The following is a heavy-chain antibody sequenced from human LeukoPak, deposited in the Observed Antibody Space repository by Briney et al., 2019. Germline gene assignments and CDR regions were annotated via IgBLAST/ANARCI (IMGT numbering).Heavy chain of an antibody. CDR2: INHSGST. CDR3: ARGRQLWSIKPSDY. D-gene: IGHD5-18*01. Sequence: PSGTLSLTCAVYGGSFSGYYWSWIRQPPGKGLEWIGEINHSGSTNYNPSLKSRVTISVDTSKNQFSLTLSSVTAADTAVYYCARGRQLWSIKPSDYWGQGTLVTVSS. CDR1: GGSFSGYY. V-gene: IGHV4-34*01. J-gene: IGHJ4*02.